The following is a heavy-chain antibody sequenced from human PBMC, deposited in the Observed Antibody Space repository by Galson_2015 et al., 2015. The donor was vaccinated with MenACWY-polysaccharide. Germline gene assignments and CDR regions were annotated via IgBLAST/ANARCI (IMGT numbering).Heavy chain of an antibody. V-gene: IGHV4-39*01. CDR3: AGARGRRESFDS. CDR2: IFYSGST. J-gene: IGHJ3*02. Sequence: WVRQPPGKGLEWVGSIFYSGSTYYNPSLTSRGTIPLDTSKNQFSLKLNSMTGADTAVFYCAGARGRRESFDSWGQRTVVTVS.